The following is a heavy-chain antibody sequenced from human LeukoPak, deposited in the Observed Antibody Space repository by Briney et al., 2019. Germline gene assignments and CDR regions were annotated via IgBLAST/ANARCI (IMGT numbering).Heavy chain of an antibody. CDR1: GFTFSSSA. D-gene: IGHD3-16*01. CDR3: AKAPGGIVGY. V-gene: IGHV3-23*01. Sequence: GGSLRLSCAAAGFTFSSSAMSWVRQAPGKGLEWVSAINGGGGSTYYADSVKGRFTISRDNSKNTLYLQMNSLRAEDTAVYYCAKAPGGIVGYWGQGTLVTVSS. J-gene: IGHJ4*02. CDR2: INGGGGST.